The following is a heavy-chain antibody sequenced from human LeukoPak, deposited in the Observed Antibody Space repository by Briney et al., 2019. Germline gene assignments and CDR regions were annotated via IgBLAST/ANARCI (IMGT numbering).Heavy chain of an antibody. Sequence: PSETLSLTCTVSGGSISSYYWSWIRQPPGKGLEWIGYIYTSGSTNYNPSLKSRVTISVDTSKNQFSLKLSSVTAADTAVYYCARHDMTRGYYYYMDVWGKGTTVTVSS. CDR2: IYTSGST. CDR1: GGSISSYY. J-gene: IGHJ6*03. V-gene: IGHV4-4*09. D-gene: IGHD1-1*01. CDR3: ARHDMTRGYYYYMDV.